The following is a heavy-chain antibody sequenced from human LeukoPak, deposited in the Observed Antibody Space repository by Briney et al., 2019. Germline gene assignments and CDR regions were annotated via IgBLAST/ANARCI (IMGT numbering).Heavy chain of an antibody. J-gene: IGHJ3*02. D-gene: IGHD4-23*01. CDR3: ARDPGGSGWGAFDI. Sequence: PGGSLRLSCAASGFDFSKFFMAWVRQGPGKGLEWGANIKPDGSETYYVGSVKGRFTISRDNAENSLYLQMNSLRAEDTAVFYCARDPGGSGWGAFDICGQGTLVSVSS. V-gene: IGHV3-7*05. CDR1: GFDFSKFF. CDR2: IKPDGSET.